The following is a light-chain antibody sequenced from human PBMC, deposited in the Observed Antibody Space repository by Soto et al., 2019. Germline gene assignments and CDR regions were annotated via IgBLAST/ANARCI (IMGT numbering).Light chain of an antibody. CDR3: QKHNGAPLT. Sequence: DIQMTQSPSSLSASVGDRVTITCRASQGIGNYLSWYQQKPGKVPKLLIYTSSTLQSGVPSRFSGSGSGTDFTLTISSLQPEDVATYYCQKHNGAPLTFGGGTK. V-gene: IGKV1-27*01. CDR1: QGIGNY. CDR2: TSS. J-gene: IGKJ4*01.